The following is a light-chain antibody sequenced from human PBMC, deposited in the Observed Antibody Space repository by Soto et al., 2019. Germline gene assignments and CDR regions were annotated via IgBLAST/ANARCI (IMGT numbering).Light chain of an antibody. J-gene: IGKJ5*01. Sequence: IVLTQYPATLTVSPGESVTLSCGASQGIXSNFGWYKQKPGQATRLLISGASTRANGIPARFSGSGSGSEFTLTISSLQSEDFAVYYCQQYNEWPKITFGQGTRLEIK. CDR2: GAS. CDR3: QQYNEWPKIT. V-gene: IGKV3D-15*01. CDR1: QGIXSN.